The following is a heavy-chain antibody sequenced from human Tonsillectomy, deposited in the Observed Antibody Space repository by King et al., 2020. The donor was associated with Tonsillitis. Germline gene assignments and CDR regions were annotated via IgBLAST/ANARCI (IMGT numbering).Heavy chain of an antibody. Sequence: LQLQESGSGLVKPSQTLSLTCAVSGGSISSGDYSWSWIRQPPGKGLEWIGYIYHSGKTYYNPSLKSRVSISVDRSKNQFSLRRSSVTAADTALYYCAKAWDTAMLHWYVGLWGRGTLVSVPS. CDR1: GGSISSGDYS. J-gene: IGHJ2*01. D-gene: IGHD5-18*01. CDR3: AKAWDTAMLHWYVGL. V-gene: IGHV4-30-2*01. CDR2: IYHSGKT.